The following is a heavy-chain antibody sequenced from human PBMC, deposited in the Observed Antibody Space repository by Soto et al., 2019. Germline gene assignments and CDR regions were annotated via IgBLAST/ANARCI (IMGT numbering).Heavy chain of an antibody. J-gene: IGHJ5*02. D-gene: IGHD6-13*01. CDR1: GGSISSYY. CDR3: ARDSSSWTNWFDP. CDR2: IYYSGST. Sequence: PSETLSLTCTVSGGSISSYYWSWIRQPPGKGLEWIGYIYYSGSTNYNPSLKSRVTISVDTSKNQFSLKLSSVTAADTAVYYCARDSSSWTNWFDPWGQGTVVTVSS. V-gene: IGHV4-59*01.